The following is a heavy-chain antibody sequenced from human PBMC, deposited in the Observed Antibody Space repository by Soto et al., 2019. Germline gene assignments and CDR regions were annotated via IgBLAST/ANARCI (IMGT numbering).Heavy chain of an antibody. CDR1: GGSISTYY. J-gene: IGHJ1*01. Sequence: VQLQESGPGLVKPSETLSLTCTVSGGSISTYYWNWIRQPTGQGLEWIEYVFYSGSANYNSSLKSRVTISVDTSKNQFPLKLSSVTAADTAVYYCARAAAFTSSWDSWCQGALVTVSS. D-gene: IGHD6-13*01. CDR3: ARAAAFTSSWDS. CDR2: VFYSGSA. V-gene: IGHV4-59*08.